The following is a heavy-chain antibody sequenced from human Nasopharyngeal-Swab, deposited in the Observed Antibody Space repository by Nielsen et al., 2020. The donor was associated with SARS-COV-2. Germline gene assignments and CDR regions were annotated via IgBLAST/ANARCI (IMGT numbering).Heavy chain of an antibody. V-gene: IGHV4-39*02. CDR3: GRLTKTTVTRRLYFDY. Sequence: GSLRLSCTVSGGSLSSSNYYWGWIRPPPGKGLEWIGTVSYSGPTYYNPSLKSRVTMSVDTSKNHFSLRLTSVTAADTAVYYCGRLTKTTVTRRLYFDYWGQGTLVTVSS. D-gene: IGHD4-11*01. CDR1: GGSLSSSNYY. J-gene: IGHJ4*02. CDR2: VSYSGPT.